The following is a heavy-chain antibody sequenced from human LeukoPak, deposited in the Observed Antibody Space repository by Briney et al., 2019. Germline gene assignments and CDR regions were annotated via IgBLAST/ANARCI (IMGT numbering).Heavy chain of an antibody. Sequence: ASVKVSCKASGYTFTSYGISWVRQAPGQGLEWMGWISAYNGNTNYAQKLQGRVTMTTDTSTSTAYMELRSLRSDDKAVYYCARDGDAIVVVPAARLTPLDYWGQGTLVSVSS. V-gene: IGHV1-18*01. CDR1: GYTFTSYG. CDR2: ISAYNGNT. CDR3: ARDGDAIVVVPAARLTPLDY. D-gene: IGHD2-2*01. J-gene: IGHJ4*02.